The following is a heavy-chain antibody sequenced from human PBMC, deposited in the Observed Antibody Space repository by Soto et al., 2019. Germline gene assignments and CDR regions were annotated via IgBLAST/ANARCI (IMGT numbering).Heavy chain of an antibody. D-gene: IGHD6-19*01. V-gene: IGHV1-2*02. CDR1: GYSFTAYY. CDR2: INPNSGDA. CDR3: SADSSGWYQVLDY. J-gene: IGHJ4*02. Sequence: QVHLVQSGAEVKKPGASVKVSCKASGYSFTAYYIHWVRQAPGQGLEWMGWINPNSGDATYSQKFQGRITLTTDSSITTAFLELSRLTSDDTAVYYCSADSSGWYQVLDYWGQGTLVAVSS.